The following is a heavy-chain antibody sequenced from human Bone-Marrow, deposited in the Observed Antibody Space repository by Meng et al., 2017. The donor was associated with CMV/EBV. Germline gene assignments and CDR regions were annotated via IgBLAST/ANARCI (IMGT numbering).Heavy chain of an antibody. CDR1: GGSISSSSYY. D-gene: IGHD1-26*01. CDR2: IYYSGST. J-gene: IGHJ5*02. Sequence: SETLSLTCTVSGGSISSSSYYWGWIRQPPGKGLEWIGSIYYSGSTYYNPSLKSRVTISVDKSKNQFSLKLSSVTAADTAVYYCARHELGATGLSGFDPWGQGTLVTVSS. CDR3: ARHELGATGLSGFDP. V-gene: IGHV4-39*01.